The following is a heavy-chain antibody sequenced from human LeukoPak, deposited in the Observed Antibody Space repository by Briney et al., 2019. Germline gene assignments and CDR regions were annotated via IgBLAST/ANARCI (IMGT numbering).Heavy chain of an antibody. CDR3: ARVSDMRYFDY. CDR1: GGSISSGDYY. J-gene: IGHJ4*02. Sequence: SETLSLTCTVSGGSISSGDYYWSWIRQPPGKGLEWIGYIYYSGSTYYNPSLKSRVTISVDTSKNQFSLKLSSVTAADTAVYYCARVSDMRYFDYWAREPWSPSPQ. V-gene: IGHV4-30-4*01. CDR2: IYYSGST. D-gene: IGHD3-9*01.